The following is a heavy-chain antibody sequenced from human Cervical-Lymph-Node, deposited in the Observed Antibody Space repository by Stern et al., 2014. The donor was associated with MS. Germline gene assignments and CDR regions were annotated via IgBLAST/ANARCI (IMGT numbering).Heavy chain of an antibody. CDR1: GATFSTNG. D-gene: IGHD4-23*01. V-gene: IGHV1-69*01. CDR2: TVPIFERS. CDR3: AREHHGGNFAA. J-gene: IGHJ5*02. Sequence: VQLVESGAEVKKPGSSVKVSCKVSGATFSTNGISWVRQGPGQGLEWMGATVPIFERSNYAQRFRGRVTITADESTSTSCMELTSLRSDDTGVYYCAREHHGGNFAAWGQGTLVTVSS.